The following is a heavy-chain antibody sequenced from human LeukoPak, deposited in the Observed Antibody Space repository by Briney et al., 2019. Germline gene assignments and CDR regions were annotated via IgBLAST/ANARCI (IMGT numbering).Heavy chain of an antibody. Sequence: ASVKVSCKASGYTFTSYDINWVRQATGQGLEWMGWINPKSGNTGYAQKFQGRVTMTRNTSISTAYMELSSLRSEDTAVYYCARGTDIVLMVYADNWFDPWGQGALVTVSS. J-gene: IGHJ5*02. CDR2: INPKSGNT. CDR3: ARGTDIVLMVYADNWFDP. V-gene: IGHV1-8*01. CDR1: GYTFTSYD. D-gene: IGHD2-8*01.